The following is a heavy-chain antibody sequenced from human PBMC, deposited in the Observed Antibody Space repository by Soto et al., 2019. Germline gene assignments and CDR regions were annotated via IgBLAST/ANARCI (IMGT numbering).Heavy chain of an antibody. D-gene: IGHD6-25*01. CDR1: GYTFTSYG. J-gene: IGHJ4*02. CDR2: INTYNGNT. Sequence: QVQLVQSGAEVKKPGASVKVSCKASGYTFTSYGISWVRQAPGQGLEWMGWINTYNGNTNPAQKVQGRVTMTTDTATSTASMELRSLRSVDAAVYDCATASPRSSGWVDSWGQATGVTVPS. V-gene: IGHV1-18*01. CDR3: ATASPRSSGWVDS.